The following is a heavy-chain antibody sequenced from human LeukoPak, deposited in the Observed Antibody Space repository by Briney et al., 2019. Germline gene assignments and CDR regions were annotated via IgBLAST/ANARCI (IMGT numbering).Heavy chain of an antibody. CDR3: ARAEYYYDSSGYQGYFQH. CDR1: GYTFTGYY. Sequence: ASVKVSCKASGYTFTGYYMHWVRQAPGQGLEWMGWINPNSGGTNYAQKFQGRVTMTRDTSISTAYMELSRLRSEDTAVYYCARAEYYYDSSGYQGYFQHWGQGTLVTVSS. D-gene: IGHD3-22*01. J-gene: IGHJ1*01. CDR2: INPNSGGT. V-gene: IGHV1-2*02.